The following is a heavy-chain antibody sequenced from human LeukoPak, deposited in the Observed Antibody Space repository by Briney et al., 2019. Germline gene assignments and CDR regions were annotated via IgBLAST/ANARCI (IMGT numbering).Heavy chain of an antibody. CDR2: IYYSGST. CDR1: GGSISSGDYY. D-gene: IGHD6-13*01. V-gene: IGHV4-61*08. J-gene: IGHJ3*02. CDR3: ARVPTHRGQFKQQPLSFDI. Sequence: SETLSLTCTVSGGSISSGDYYWSWIRQPPGKGLEWIGYIYYSGSTNYNPSLKSRVTISVDTSKNQFSLKLSSVTAADTAVYYCARVPTHRGQFKQQPLSFDIWGQGTMVTVSS.